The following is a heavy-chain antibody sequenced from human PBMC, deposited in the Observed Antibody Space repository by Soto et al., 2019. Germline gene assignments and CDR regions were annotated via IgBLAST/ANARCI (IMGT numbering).Heavy chain of an antibody. Sequence: QLQESGPGRVEPSETLSLTCTVSGVSISGFYWSWIRQPQGKGLEWIGYIYDSGVTNYNPSLKSRVTISVDTSTNQFSLRLTSVTAADTALYYCARVWGSGWFDPWGQGTLVTVSS. CDR2: IYDSGVT. CDR3: ARVWGSGWFDP. D-gene: IGHD7-27*01. CDR1: GVSISGFY. V-gene: IGHV4-59*08. J-gene: IGHJ5*02.